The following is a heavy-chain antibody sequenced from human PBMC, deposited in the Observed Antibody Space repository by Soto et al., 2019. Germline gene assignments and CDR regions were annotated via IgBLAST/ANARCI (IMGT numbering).Heavy chain of an antibody. Sequence: SVKVSCKSSGGTFSTYAISWVRQAPGQGLEWMGGIIPIFGTANYAQKFQGRVTITADESTTTAYMEVISLRSEDTAVYYCARDEMVVATGSRTWHYYYGMDVWGQGTTVTVSS. V-gene: IGHV1-69*13. CDR2: IIPIFGTA. D-gene: IGHD2-15*01. CDR3: ARDEMVVATGSRTWHYYYGMDV. CDR1: GGTFSTYA. J-gene: IGHJ6*02.